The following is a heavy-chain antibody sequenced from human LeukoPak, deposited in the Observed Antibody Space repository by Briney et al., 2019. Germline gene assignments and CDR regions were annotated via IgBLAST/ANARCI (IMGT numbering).Heavy chain of an antibody. Sequence: GGSLRLSCAASGFTVSSNYMSWVRQAPGKGLEWVSVIYSGGSTYYADSVKGRFTISRDNSKNTLYLQMNSLRAEDAAVYYCARDPSPRDYYDSSGYVLWGQGTLVTVSS. D-gene: IGHD3-22*01. V-gene: IGHV3-66*01. CDR1: GFTVSSNY. CDR3: ARDPSPRDYYDSSGYVL. CDR2: IYSGGST. J-gene: IGHJ4*02.